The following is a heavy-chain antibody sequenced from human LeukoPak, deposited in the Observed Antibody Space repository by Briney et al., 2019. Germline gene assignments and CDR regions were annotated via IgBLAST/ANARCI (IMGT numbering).Heavy chain of an antibody. Sequence: PSETLSLTCAVYGGSFSGYNWSWIRQPPGKGLEWIGEINHSGSTNYNPSLKSRVTISVDTSKIQFSLKLTSVTAADTAVYYCARGRGRWLQLSDYWGQGTLVTVSS. CDR2: INHSGST. V-gene: IGHV4-34*01. J-gene: IGHJ4*02. D-gene: IGHD5-24*01. CDR3: ARGRGRWLQLSDY. CDR1: GGSFSGYN.